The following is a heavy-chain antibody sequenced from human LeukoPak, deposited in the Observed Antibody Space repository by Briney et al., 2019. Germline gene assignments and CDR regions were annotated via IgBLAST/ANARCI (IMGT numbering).Heavy chain of an antibody. CDR3: ARASPRYCSSTSCYGDAFDI. CDR1: GFMFSSDA. CDR2: IWYDGSNK. D-gene: IGHD2-2*01. V-gene: IGHV3-33*08. Sequence: GGSLRLSCAASGFMFSSDAMHWVRQAPGKGLEWVAVIWYDGSNKYYADSVKGRFTISRDNSKNTLYLQMNSLRAEDTAVYYCARASPRYCSSTSCYGDAFDIWGQGTMVTVSS. J-gene: IGHJ3*02.